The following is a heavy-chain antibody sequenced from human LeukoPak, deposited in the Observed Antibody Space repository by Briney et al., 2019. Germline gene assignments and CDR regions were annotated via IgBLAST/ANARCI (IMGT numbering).Heavy chain of an antibody. CDR2: IKQDGSEK. J-gene: IGHJ6*03. Sequence: GGSLRLSCSASGFTFSSYWMSWVRQAPGKGLEWVADIKQDGSEKYYVDSVKGRFTISRDNAKNSLYLQMNSLRAEDTAVYYCARNGPAYCSSTSCYNYYMDVWGKGTTVTVSS. CDR3: ARNGPAYCSSTSCYNYYMDV. D-gene: IGHD2-2*02. CDR1: GFTFSSYW. V-gene: IGHV3-7*01.